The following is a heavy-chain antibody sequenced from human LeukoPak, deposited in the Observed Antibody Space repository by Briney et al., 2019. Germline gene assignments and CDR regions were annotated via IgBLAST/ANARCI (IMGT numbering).Heavy chain of an antibody. CDR3: ARGPRGYYDSSGYYPHYYYYYMDV. J-gene: IGHJ6*03. V-gene: IGHV1-69*05. CDR1: GGTFSSYA. D-gene: IGHD3-22*01. CDR2: IIPIFGTA. Sequence: GASVKVSCKASGGTFSSYAISWVRQAPGQGLEWMGGIIPIFGTANYAQKFQGRVTITTDESTSTAYMGLSSLRSEDTAVYYCARGPRGYYDSSGYYPHYYYYYMDVWGKGTTVTVSS.